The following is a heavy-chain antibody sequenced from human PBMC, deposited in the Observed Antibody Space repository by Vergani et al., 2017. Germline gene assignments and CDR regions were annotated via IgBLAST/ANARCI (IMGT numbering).Heavy chain of an antibody. V-gene: IGHV4-59*02. CDR1: GASVNSYY. CDR2: VSFRGDT. CDR3: ARSRIYYGAGSPDY. J-gene: IGHJ4*02. Sequence: QVKLQESGPGLVKPSETLSLTCTVSGASVNSYYWSWIRQPPGKGLEWMGYVSFRGDTLYDPSFKGRMTISLNTSSNRFSLYLTSVTAADTAVYYCARSRIYYGAGSPDYWGQGTLVTVSS. D-gene: IGHD3-10*01.